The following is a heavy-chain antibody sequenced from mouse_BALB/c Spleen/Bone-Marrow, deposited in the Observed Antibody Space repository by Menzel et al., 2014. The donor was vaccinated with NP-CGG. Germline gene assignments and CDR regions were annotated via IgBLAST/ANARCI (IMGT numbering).Heavy chain of an antibody. V-gene: IGHV1-5*01. CDR1: GYSFTSYW. CDR2: IYPGNSDI. J-gene: IGHJ4*01. CDR3: TIYRFDEDAMDY. D-gene: IGHD2-14*01. Sequence: VQLQHSGTVLARPGASVKMSCKASGYSFTSYWMHWVKQRPGQGLEWIGAIYPGNSDISYNQKFKGKAKLTAVTSASTAYMELSSLTNEDSAVYYCTIYRFDEDAMDYWGQGTSVTVSS.